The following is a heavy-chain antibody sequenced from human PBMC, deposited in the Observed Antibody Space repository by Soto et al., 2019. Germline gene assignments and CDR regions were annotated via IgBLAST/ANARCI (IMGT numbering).Heavy chain of an antibody. CDR1: GGSINSGGYC. CDR2: ISYGGST. V-gene: IGHV4-31*03. J-gene: IGHJ4*02. D-gene: IGHD5-18*01. CDR3: SRGILV. Sequence: QVQLQESGPGLVKPSQTLSLTCTVSGGSINSGGYCWSWIRQHPGKGLDWIGCISYGGSTSYNPSLKSRVTLSVATSKNPFSLKLTSVTAADTAVYYCSRGILVWGQGALITVSS.